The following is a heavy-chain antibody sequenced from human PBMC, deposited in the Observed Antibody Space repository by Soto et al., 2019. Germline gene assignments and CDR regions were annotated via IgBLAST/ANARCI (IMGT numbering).Heavy chain of an antibody. Sequence: QVQLVQSGGEVKKPGASVKVSCRASGYTFTSYGISWVRHAPGQGLEWLGWTSAYMVTNYAQKFQGRVTMTTDTSTSTAYMELRSLRFDATAVYYCARDSSGRAIFDSWGQGTLVTVSS. CDR3: ARDSSGRAIFDS. CDR1: GYTFTSYG. V-gene: IGHV1-18*01. J-gene: IGHJ4*02. CDR2: TSAYMVT. D-gene: IGHD6-19*01.